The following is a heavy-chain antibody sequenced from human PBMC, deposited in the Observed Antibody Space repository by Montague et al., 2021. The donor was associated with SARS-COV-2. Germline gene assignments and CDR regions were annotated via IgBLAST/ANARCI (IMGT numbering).Heavy chain of an antibody. V-gene: IGHV2-70*01. Sequence: PALVKPTQTLTLTCTFSGFSLSTSGMCVSWIRQPPGKALEWLALIAWDDDKYYSTSLKTRLNISKDTSKNQVVLTMTNMDPVDTATYYCARIIVNSSGWGEWFDPWGQGTLVTVSS. D-gene: IGHD6-25*01. CDR1: GFSLSTSGMC. CDR2: IAWDDDK. J-gene: IGHJ5*02. CDR3: ARIIVNSSGWGEWFDP.